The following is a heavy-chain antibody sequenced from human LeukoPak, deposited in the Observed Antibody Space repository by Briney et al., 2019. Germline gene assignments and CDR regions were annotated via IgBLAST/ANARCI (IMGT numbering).Heavy chain of an antibody. D-gene: IGHD3-10*02. V-gene: IGHV3-7*01. CDR2: IKQDEK. Sequence: GGSLRLSCAASGFRFNTYWMSWVRQAPGKGLEWVANIKQDEKYYADSVKGRFTISRDNGKNSLDLQMNSLRADDTAVYYCAELGITMIGGVWGKGTTVTISS. CDR3: AELGITMIGGV. J-gene: IGHJ6*04. CDR1: GFRFNTYW.